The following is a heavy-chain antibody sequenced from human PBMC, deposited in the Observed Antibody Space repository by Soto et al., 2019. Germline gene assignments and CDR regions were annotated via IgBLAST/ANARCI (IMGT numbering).Heavy chain of an antibody. J-gene: IGHJ5*01. V-gene: IGHV4-39*01. CDR1: GGSISSISSY. CDR3: ASLLRGIPAADTGYWFYF. Sequence: SETLSLTCTVSGGSISSISSYWGWIHQPPGKGLEWIGSIYYSGSTYYNPSLKSRVTISVDTSKNQFSLKLSSVTAADTAVYYFASLLRGIPAADTGYWFYFWGQATLDIVSS. D-gene: IGHD6-13*01. CDR2: IYYSGST.